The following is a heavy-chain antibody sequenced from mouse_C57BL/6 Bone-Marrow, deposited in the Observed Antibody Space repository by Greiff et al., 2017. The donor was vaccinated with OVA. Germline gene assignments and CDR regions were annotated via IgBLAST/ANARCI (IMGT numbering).Heavy chain of an antibody. CDR2: INPYNGGT. CDR1: GYTFTDYY. CDR3: ARSGGSLTTWFAY. V-gene: IGHV1-19*01. D-gene: IGHD2-12*01. Sequence: SGPVLVKPGASVKMSCKASGYTFTDYYMNWVKQSHGKSLEWIGVINPYNGGTSYNQKFKGKATLTVDKSSSTAYMELNSLTSEDSAVYYCARSGGSLTTWFAYWGQGTLVTVSA. J-gene: IGHJ3*01.